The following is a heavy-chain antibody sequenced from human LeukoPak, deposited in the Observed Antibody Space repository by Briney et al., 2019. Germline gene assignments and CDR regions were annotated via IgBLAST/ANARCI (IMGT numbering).Heavy chain of an antibody. CDR3: AKGDYDYGGFDP. D-gene: IGHD3-3*01. CDR2: IWYDGSNK. Sequence: PGRSLRFSCAASGFTFSSYGMHWVRQAPGKGLEWVAVIWYDGSNKYYADSVKGRFTISRDNSKNTLYLQMNSLRAEDTAVYYCAKGDYDYGGFDPWGQGTLVTVSS. V-gene: IGHV3-33*06. J-gene: IGHJ5*02. CDR1: GFTFSSYG.